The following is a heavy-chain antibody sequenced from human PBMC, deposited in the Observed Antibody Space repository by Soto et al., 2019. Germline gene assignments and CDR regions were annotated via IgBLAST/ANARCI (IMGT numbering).Heavy chain of an antibody. CDR3: ARAMYSSDYFVKWFEP. V-gene: IGHV3-30-3*01. CDR2: ISHDGIKK. J-gene: IGHJ5*02. Sequence: QVRLVESGGGVVQPGRSLRLSCTASGFSFSSYAMYWFRQPPGQGLEWVAVISHDGIKKHYADSVKGRVTVSRDNSNHSLDLQLNSLRGEDTAMYYCARAMYSSDYFVKWFEPWGQGTLVTVSS. D-gene: IGHD6-19*01. CDR1: GFSFSSYA.